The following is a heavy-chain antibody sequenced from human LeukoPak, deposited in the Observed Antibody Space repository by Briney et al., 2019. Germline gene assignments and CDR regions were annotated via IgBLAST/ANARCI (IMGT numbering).Heavy chain of an antibody. CDR3: AKDTLGYCSGGSCYPFDY. CDR2: IGGSGGST. J-gene: IGHJ4*02. V-gene: IGHV3-23*01. Sequence: GGSLRLSCAASGFTFSGYAMSWVRRAPGQGLEWVSAIGGSGGSTYYADSVKGRFTISRDNSKTTLYLQMNSLRAEDTAVYYCAKDTLGYCSGGSCYPFDYWGQGTLVTVSS. D-gene: IGHD2-15*01. CDR1: GFTFSGYA.